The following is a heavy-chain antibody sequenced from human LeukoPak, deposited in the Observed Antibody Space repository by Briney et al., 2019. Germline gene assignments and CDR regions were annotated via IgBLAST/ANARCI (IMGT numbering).Heavy chain of an antibody. V-gene: IGHV4-59*01. J-gene: IGHJ3*01. CDR3: VRASADSGGAFDV. D-gene: IGHD2-15*01. Sequence: SETLSLTCTVSGASINKDYWAWIRQPPGMGLEWIGYGIDSDFNEANGDITNYNPSLETRVTTSRDTPKNQFSLKLSSMTAADTAIYYCVRASADSGGAFDVWGHGTVVTVSS. CDR1: GASINKDY. CDR2: GIDSDFNEANGDIT.